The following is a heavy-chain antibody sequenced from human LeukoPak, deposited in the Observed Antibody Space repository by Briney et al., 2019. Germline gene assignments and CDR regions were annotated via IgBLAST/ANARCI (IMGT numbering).Heavy chain of an antibody. CDR2: IYNSGST. D-gene: IGHD6-19*01. J-gene: IGHJ4*02. V-gene: IGHV4-59*01. CDR3: ARVAYSSGWYPFDY. Sequence: SETLSLTCTVSGGSISSYYWSWIRQPPGKGLEWIGYIYNSGSTNYNPSLKSRVTISVGTSKNQFSLKLSSVTAADTVVYYCARVAYSSGWYPFDYWGQGTLVTVSS. CDR1: GGSISSYY.